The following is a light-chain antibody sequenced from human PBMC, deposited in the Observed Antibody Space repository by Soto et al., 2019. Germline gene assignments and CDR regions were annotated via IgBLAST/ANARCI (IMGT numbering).Light chain of an antibody. V-gene: IGKV3-15*01. J-gene: IGKJ1*01. CDR3: QQYNNWPRT. Sequence: IVMTQSPATLSVSPGERATLSCRASQSVRNYLAWYQQRPGQAPRLLIFGASTRATDIPARFSGSGSGTEFTLTISSLQSEDLAVYYCQQYNNWPRTFGQGTK. CDR2: GAS. CDR1: QSVRNY.